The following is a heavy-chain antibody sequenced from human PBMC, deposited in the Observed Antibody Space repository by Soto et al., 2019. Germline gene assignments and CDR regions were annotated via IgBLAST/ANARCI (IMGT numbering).Heavy chain of an antibody. D-gene: IGHD3-3*01. CDR2: INHSGST. V-gene: IGHV4-34*01. CDR3: ARATYYDFWSGYYPADYYSYGMDV. Sequence: SETLFLTCAVYGGSFSGYYWSWIRQPPGKGLEWIGEINHSGSTNYNPSLKSRVTISVDTSKNQFSLKLSSVTAADTAVYYCARATYYDFWSGYYPADYYSYGMDVLAQGTTVTVSS. J-gene: IGHJ6*02. CDR1: GGSFSGYY.